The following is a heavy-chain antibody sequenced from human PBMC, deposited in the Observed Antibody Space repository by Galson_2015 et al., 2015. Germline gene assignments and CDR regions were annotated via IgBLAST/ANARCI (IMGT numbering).Heavy chain of an antibody. J-gene: IGHJ4*02. CDR1: GFTFGDYA. CDR2: IRSKAYGGTT. D-gene: IGHD3-10*01. V-gene: IGHV3-49*03. Sequence: SLRLSCAASGFTFGDYAMSWFRQAPGKGLEWVGFIRSKAYGGTTEYAASVKGRFTISRDDSKSIAYLQMNSLKTEDTAVYYCTRGFGGSGRQAFDYWGQGTLVTVSS. CDR3: TRGFGGSGRQAFDY.